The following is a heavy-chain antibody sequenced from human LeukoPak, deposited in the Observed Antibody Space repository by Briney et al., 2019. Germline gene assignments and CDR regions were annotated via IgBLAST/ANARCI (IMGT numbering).Heavy chain of an antibody. J-gene: IGHJ3*02. V-gene: IGHV1-69*05. D-gene: IGHD1-26*01. CDR2: IIPIFGTA. Sequence: SVKVSCKASGGTFSSYAISWVRQAPGQGLEWTGRIIPIFGTANYAQKFQGRVTITTDESTSTAYMELSSLRSEDTAVYYCAREEWEPPVAFDIWGQGTMVTVSS. CDR1: GGTFSSYA. CDR3: AREEWEPPVAFDI.